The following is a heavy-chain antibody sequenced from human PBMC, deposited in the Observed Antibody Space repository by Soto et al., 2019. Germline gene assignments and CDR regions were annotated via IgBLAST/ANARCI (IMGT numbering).Heavy chain of an antibody. D-gene: IGHD6-19*01. Sequence: QITLKESGPTLVKPTQTLTLTCSFSGFSLTSTAARVNWIRQPPGKALEWLALIYWDDDNHFSPSLKSRLSVTKDTSKNQVVLTMTNMDPVDTATYYCAHGSGWLSDYWGQGILVTVSS. V-gene: IGHV2-5*02. CDR3: AHGSGWLSDY. CDR1: GFSLTSTAAR. J-gene: IGHJ4*02. CDR2: IYWDDDN.